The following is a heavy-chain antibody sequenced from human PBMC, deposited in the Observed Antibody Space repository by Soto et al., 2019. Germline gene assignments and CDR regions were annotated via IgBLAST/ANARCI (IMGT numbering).Heavy chain of an antibody. V-gene: IGHV1-46*01. J-gene: IGHJ5*02. D-gene: IGHD6-6*01. CDR2: INPMGGST. CDR1: GYTLINYY. Sequence: ASVKVSCKASGYTLINYYIHWVRQAPGQGLEWMAIINPMGGSTNYAQEYQGRVTLTSDTSTSTVYMELSSLRFYYMSLFYCATDLAARDLWGQGSLVPVSS. CDR3: ATDLAARDL.